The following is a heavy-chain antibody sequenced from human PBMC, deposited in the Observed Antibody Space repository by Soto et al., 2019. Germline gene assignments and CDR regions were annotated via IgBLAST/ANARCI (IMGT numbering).Heavy chain of an antibody. D-gene: IGHD6-19*01. CDR2: ISAYNGKT. V-gene: IGHV1-18*01. Sequence: QVQLVQSGAEVKKPGASVKVSCKTSGYPFTSYGINWVRQAPGQGPEWMGWISAYNGKTSYTQKFQGRVNMTTDTSTSTAYMELRSLRSDDTDVYYCARDRLLAVTGHLHYWGQGTLVTVSS. CDR3: ARDRLLAVTGHLHY. CDR1: GYPFTSYG. J-gene: IGHJ4*02.